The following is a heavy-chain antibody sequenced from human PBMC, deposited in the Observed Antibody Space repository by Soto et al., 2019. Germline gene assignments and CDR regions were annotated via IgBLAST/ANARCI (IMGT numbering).Heavy chain of an antibody. CDR3: ARYRREAGAGYTLDN. CDR2: VYNSGST. Sequence: PSETLSLTCTVSGGSISSNYWTWIRQPPGKGLEWIGYVYNSGSTNYNPSLKSRVTISEDTSKSQFSLKVNSMTAADTAVYYCARYRREAGAGYTLDNWGQGILVTVS. D-gene: IGHD6-13*01. V-gene: IGHV4-59*01. J-gene: IGHJ4*02. CDR1: GGSISSNY.